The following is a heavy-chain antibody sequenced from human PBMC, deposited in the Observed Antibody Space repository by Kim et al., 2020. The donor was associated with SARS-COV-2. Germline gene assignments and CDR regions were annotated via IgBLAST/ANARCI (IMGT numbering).Heavy chain of an antibody. Sequence: SETLSLTCAVYGGSFSGYYWSWIRQPPGKGLEWIGEINHSGSTNYNPSLKSRVTISVDTSKNQFSLKLSSGTAADTAVYYCARGGSVWFGELWAGIYGMDVWGQGTTVTVSS. CDR3: ARGGSVWFGELWAGIYGMDV. CDR1: GGSFSGYY. V-gene: IGHV4-34*01. CDR2: INHSGST. D-gene: IGHD3-10*01. J-gene: IGHJ6*02.